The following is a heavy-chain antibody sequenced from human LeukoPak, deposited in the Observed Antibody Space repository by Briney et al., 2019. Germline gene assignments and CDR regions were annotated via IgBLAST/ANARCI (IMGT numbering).Heavy chain of an antibody. CDR3: ARVEGIAVAEAYY. Sequence: SETLSLTCAVYGGSFSGYQWSWIRQPPGKGLEWIGEINHSGSTNYNPSLKSRVTISVDTSKNQFSLKLSSVTAADTAVYYCARVEGIAVAEAYYWGQGTLVTVSS. D-gene: IGHD6-19*01. V-gene: IGHV4-34*01. CDR1: GGSFSGYQ. CDR2: INHSGST. J-gene: IGHJ4*02.